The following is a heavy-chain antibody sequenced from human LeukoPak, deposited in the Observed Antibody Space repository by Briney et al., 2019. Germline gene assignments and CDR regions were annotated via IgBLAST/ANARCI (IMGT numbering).Heavy chain of an antibody. CDR1: GGSISGRGYH. V-gene: IGHV4-39*01. J-gene: IGHJ5*02. CDR2: IYYSGTT. Sequence: KPSETLSLTCAVSGGSISGRGYHWGWIRQPPGKGLEWIANIYYSGTTYYNPSLKSRVTISVDTSKNQFSLKLSSVTAADTAVYYCASSRGYSYGYARRSWFDPWGQGTLVTVSS. CDR3: ASSRGYSYGYARRSWFDP. D-gene: IGHD5-18*01.